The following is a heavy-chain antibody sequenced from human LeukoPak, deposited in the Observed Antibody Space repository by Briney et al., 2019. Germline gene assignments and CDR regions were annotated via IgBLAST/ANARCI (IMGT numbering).Heavy chain of an antibody. CDR3: ARGDSYGYRPKYYFDY. J-gene: IGHJ4*02. V-gene: IGHV4-31*03. CDR2: IYYSGST. D-gene: IGHD5-18*01. CDR1: CGSISSGGFY. Sequence: NPSPTLTFSCGSISSGGFYWSWIRPPPRKGPEWVGDIYYSGSTYYNPSLKSRVTISVDTSKNQFSLKLSSVTAADTAVYYCARGDSYGYRPKYYFDYWGQGTLVTVSS.